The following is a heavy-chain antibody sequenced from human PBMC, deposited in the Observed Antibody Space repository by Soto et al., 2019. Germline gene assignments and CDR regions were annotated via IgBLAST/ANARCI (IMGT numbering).Heavy chain of an antibody. D-gene: IGHD2-2*01. Sequence: GESLKISCKGSGYSFTSYWISWVRQMPGKGLEWMGRIDPSDSYTNYSPSFQGHVTISADKSISTTYLQWSSLKASDTAMYYCARHAPRWPFDYWVQGTLVPVSS. J-gene: IGHJ4*02. CDR3: ARHAPRWPFDY. CDR1: GYSFTSYW. V-gene: IGHV5-10-1*01. CDR2: IDPSDSYT.